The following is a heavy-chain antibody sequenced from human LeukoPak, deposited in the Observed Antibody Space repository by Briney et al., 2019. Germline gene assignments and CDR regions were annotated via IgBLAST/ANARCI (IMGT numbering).Heavy chain of an antibody. J-gene: IGHJ5*02. CDR1: GFTVSSNY. V-gene: IGHV3-66*01. D-gene: IGHD4-17*01. CDR3: ARVSDCGDYRNWFDP. CDR2: IYSGGST. Sequence: GGSLRLSCAASGFTVSSNYMSWVRQAPGKGLEWVSVIYSGGSTYYADSVKGRFTISRDNSKNTLYLQMNSLRAEDTAVYYCARVSDCGDYRNWFDPWGQGTLVTVSS.